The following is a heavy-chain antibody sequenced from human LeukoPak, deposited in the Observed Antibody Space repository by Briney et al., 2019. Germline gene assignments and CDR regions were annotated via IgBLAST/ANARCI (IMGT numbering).Heavy chain of an antibody. CDR3: ARMIAAAGLLHYFDY. CDR2: ISSSSSTI. J-gene: IGHJ4*02. V-gene: IGHV3-48*01. D-gene: IGHD6-13*01. CDR1: GFTFSSYS. Sequence: PGGSLRLSCAASGFTFSSYSMNWVRQAPGKGLEWVSYISSSSSTIYYADSVKGRFTISRDNAKNSLYLQMNSLRAEDTAVYYCARMIAAAGLLHYFDYWGQGTLVTVSS.